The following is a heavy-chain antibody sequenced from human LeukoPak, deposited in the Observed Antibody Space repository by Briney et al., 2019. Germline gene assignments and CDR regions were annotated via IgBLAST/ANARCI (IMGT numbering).Heavy chain of an antibody. D-gene: IGHD3-9*01. CDR3: ARGDILTGYYRFDY. J-gene: IGHJ4*02. CDR2: IYYSGST. Sequence: SETLSLTCTVSGGSISSYYWSWIRQPPGKGLEWIGYIYYSGSTNYNPSLKSRVTISVDTSKNQFSLKLSSVTAADTAVYYCARGDILTGYYRFDYWGQGTLVTVSS. CDR1: GGSISSYY. V-gene: IGHV4-59*01.